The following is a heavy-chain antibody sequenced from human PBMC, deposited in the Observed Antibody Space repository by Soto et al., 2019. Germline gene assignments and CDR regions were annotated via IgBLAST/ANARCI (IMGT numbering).Heavy chain of an antibody. Sequence: SGTPSLTCTVSGESVTVKSYLLPCIRQPPGKGLEWIGSIYYSGTTYHNPSLKSRVTISVDRSNNQFSLKLTSVTAADTAAYYCARHFSVDHFDYWGQGALVTVS. D-gene: IGHD3-9*01. J-gene: IGHJ4*02. CDR2: IYYSGTT. CDR3: ARHFSVDHFDY. V-gene: IGHV4-39*01. CDR1: GESVTVKSYL.